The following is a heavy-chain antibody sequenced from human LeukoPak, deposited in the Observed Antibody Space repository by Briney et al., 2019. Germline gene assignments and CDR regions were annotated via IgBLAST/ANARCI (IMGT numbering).Heavy chain of an antibody. V-gene: IGHV3-15*01. CDR3: ARGGGYPLYYYGMYV. D-gene: IGHD1-26*01. CDR1: GFTFSNAW. J-gene: IGHJ6*02. Sequence: GGSLRLSCAASGFTFSNAWMSWVRQAPGKGLEWVGRIKSKTDGGTTDYAAPVKGRFTISRDDSKNTLYLQMNSLKTEDTAVYYCARGGGYPLYYYGMYVWGQGTTVTVSS. CDR2: IKSKTDGGTT.